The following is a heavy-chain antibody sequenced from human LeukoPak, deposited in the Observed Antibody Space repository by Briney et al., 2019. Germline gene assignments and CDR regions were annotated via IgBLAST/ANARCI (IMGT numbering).Heavy chain of an antibody. D-gene: IGHD3-22*01. V-gene: IGHV1-8*03. CDR3: WYYYDSSNAVVNAFDI. J-gene: IGHJ3*02. CDR2: MNPNSGNT. Sequence: APVKVSCKASGYTFTSYDINWVRQATGQGLEWMGWMNPNSGNTGYAQKFQGRVTITRNTSISTAYMELSSLRSEDTAVYYCWYYYDSSNAVVNAFDIWGQGTMVTVSS. CDR1: GYTFTSYD.